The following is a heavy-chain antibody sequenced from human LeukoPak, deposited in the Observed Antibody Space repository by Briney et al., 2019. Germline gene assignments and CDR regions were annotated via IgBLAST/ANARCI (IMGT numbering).Heavy chain of an antibody. CDR2: INPSGGST. CDR3: ARVGDNVLRYFDWLAGDYYYYGMDV. V-gene: IGHV1-46*01. J-gene: IGHJ6*02. CDR1: GYTFTSYY. Sequence: ASVKVSCKASGYTFTSYYMHWVRQAPGQGLEWMGTINPSGGSTSYAQKFQGRVTMTRDTSTSTVYMELSSLRSEDTAVYYCARVGDNVLRYFDWLAGDYYYYGMDVWGQGTTVTVSS. D-gene: IGHD3-9*01.